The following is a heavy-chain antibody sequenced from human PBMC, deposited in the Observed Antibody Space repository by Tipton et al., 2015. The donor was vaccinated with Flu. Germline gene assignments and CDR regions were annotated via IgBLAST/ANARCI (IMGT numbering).Heavy chain of an antibody. D-gene: IGHD3-3*01. Sequence: TLSLTCTVSGGSISSSNYYWGWIRQPPGKGLAWFGSFYYSGSTYYNPSHKRRVTISVDTSKNQFSLKLSSVTAADTAAYYCASEGAIFGVVTSVGYWGQGALVAASS. CDR2: FYYSGST. J-gene: IGHJ4*02. CDR1: GGSISSSNYY. V-gene: IGHV4-39*07. CDR3: ASEGAIFGVVTSVGY.